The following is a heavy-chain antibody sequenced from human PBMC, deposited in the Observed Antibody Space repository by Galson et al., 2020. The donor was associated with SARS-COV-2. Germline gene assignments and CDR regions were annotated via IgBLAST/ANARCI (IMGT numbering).Heavy chain of an antibody. CDR1: GFTFSDYY. Sequence: NSGGSLRLSCAASGFTFSDYYMSWIRQAPGKGLEWVLYISSSGSTIYYADSVKGRFTISRDNAKNSLYLQMNSLRAEDTAVYYCARDRDGSSSWYSSSAYYYGMDVWGQGTTVTVSS. J-gene: IGHJ6*02. D-gene: IGHD6-13*01. CDR3: ARDRDGSSSWYSSSAYYYGMDV. CDR2: ISSSGSTI. V-gene: IGHV3-11*04.